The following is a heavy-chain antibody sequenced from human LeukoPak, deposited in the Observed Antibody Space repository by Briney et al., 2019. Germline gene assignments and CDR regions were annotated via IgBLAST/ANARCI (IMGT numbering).Heavy chain of an antibody. D-gene: IGHD1-1*01. CDR2: INPSGGST. CDR3: ARGRLCEVLDAFDM. J-gene: IGHJ3*02. CDR1: GYTFTGYY. Sequence: ASVKVSCKASGYTFTGYYMHWVRQAPGQGLEWMGIINPSGGSTTYAQKFHGRVTMTRDTSTSTVYMELSNLRSEDTAVYYCARGRLCEVLDAFDMWGQGTMVTVSS. V-gene: IGHV1-46*03.